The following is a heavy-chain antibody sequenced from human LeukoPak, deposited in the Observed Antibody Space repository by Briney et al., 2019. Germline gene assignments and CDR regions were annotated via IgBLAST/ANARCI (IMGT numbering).Heavy chain of an antibody. Sequence: SETLSLTCTVSGGSISSYYWSWIRQPAGKGLEWTGRIYTSGSTNYNPSLKSRVTMSVDTSKNQFSLKLSSVTAADTAVYYCARHRSGWLQSSFDYWGQGTLVTVSS. CDR1: GGSISSYY. CDR3: ARHRSGWLQSSFDY. CDR2: IYTSGST. V-gene: IGHV4-4*07. J-gene: IGHJ4*02. D-gene: IGHD5-24*01.